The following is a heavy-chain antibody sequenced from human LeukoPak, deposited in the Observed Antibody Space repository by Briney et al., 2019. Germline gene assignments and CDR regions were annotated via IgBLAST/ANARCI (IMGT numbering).Heavy chain of an antibody. CDR3: ATPGIAAAGTPHSYYFDY. Sequence: GASVKVSCKASGYTFTSYYMHWVRQAPGQGLEWMGGIIPIFGTANYAQKFQGRVTITADESTSTAYMELSSLRSEDTAVYYCATPGIAAAGTPHSYYFDYWGQGTLVTVSS. D-gene: IGHD6-13*01. V-gene: IGHV1-69*13. CDR1: GYTFTSYY. CDR2: IIPIFGTA. J-gene: IGHJ4*02.